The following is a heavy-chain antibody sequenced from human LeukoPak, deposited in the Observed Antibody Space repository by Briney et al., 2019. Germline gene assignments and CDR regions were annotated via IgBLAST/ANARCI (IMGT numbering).Heavy chain of an antibody. V-gene: IGHV4-59*08. Sequence: SETLSLTCTVSGGSISSYYWSWIRQPPGKGLEWIGYIYYSGSTNYKPSLKSRVTISVDTSKNQFSLKLSSVTAADTAVYYCARVGVMVGATIDYWGQGTLVTVSS. CDR2: IYYSGST. J-gene: IGHJ4*02. CDR1: GGSISSYY. CDR3: ARVGVMVGATIDY. D-gene: IGHD1-26*01.